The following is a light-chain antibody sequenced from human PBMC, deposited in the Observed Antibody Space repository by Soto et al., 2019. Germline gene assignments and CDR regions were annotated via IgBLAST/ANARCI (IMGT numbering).Light chain of an antibody. Sequence: QSVLTHPASLSGSPGQSITIACTGTSSDVGTYTLVSWYQQHPGKAPKLVIYEVNKRPAGVSKRFSGSKSGDTASLTISGLQAEDEADYYCSSYAGAITFYVFGTGTKVTVL. J-gene: IGLJ1*01. CDR1: SSDVGTYTL. V-gene: IGLV2-23*02. CDR3: SSYAGAITFYV. CDR2: EVN.